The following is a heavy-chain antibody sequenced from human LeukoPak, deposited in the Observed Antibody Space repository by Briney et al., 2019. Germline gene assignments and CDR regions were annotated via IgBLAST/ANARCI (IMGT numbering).Heavy chain of an antibody. D-gene: IGHD5-18*01. V-gene: IGHV3-9*03. CDR1: GFTFDDYA. J-gene: IGHJ3*02. CDR2: ISWNSGSI. CDR3: AKGSSYGYPNAFDI. Sequence: PGGSLRLSCAASGFTFDDYAMHWVRQAPGQGLEWVSGISWNSGSIGYADSVKGQFTISRDNAKNSLYLQMNSLRAEDMALYYCAKGSSYGYPNAFDIWGQGTMVTVSS.